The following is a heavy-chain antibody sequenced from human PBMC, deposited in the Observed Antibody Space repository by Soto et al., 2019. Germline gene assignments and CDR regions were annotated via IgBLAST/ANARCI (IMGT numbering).Heavy chain of an antibody. CDR2: IFYLGSS. J-gene: IGHJ5*02. Sequence: CLSCTVSGGSSIDRGCCWSWIRQPPGKGLEWIGSIFYLGSSYYNPSLKSRVTMSVDTSKNQFSLRLRSVTAADTALYFCARHSLALRKNNWFDPWGQGIMVTVSS. CDR1: GGSSIDRGCC. D-gene: IGHD3-3*02. CDR3: ARHSLALRKNNWFDP. V-gene: IGHV4-30-2*03.